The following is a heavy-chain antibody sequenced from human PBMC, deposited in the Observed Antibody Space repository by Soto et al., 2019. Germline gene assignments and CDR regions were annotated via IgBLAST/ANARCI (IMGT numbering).Heavy chain of an antibody. J-gene: IGHJ4*02. D-gene: IGHD3-3*01. CDR2: IKSKTDGGTT. Sequence: EVQLVESGGGLVKPGGSLRLSCAASGFTFSNAWMNWVRQAPGKGLEWVGRIKSKTDGGTTDYAAPVKGRFTISRDDSKNTLYLQMNSLKTEDTAVYYCTTEYYDLWSGNWMYYFDYWGQGTLVTVSS. CDR3: TTEYYDLWSGNWMYYFDY. CDR1: GFTFSNAW. V-gene: IGHV3-15*07.